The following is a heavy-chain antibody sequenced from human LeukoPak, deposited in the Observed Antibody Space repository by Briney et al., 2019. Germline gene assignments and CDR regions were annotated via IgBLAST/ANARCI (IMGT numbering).Heavy chain of an antibody. J-gene: IGHJ4*02. CDR3: AGPMGAARSYYFDY. Sequence: GGSLRLSCAASGFTFSSYAMNWVRQAPGKGLEWVSSISSSSSYIYYADSVKGRFTISRDNAKNSLYLQMNSLRAEDTAVYYCAGPMGAARSYYFDYWGQGTLVTVSS. V-gene: IGHV3-21*01. D-gene: IGHD4/OR15-4a*01. CDR2: ISSSSSYI. CDR1: GFTFSSYA.